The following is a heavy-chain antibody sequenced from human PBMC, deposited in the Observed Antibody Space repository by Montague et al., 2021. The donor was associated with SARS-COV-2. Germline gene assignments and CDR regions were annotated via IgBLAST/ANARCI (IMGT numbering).Heavy chain of an antibody. CDR1: GFTFSSYS. CDR3: AREGLSGSYYGFLDY. Sequence: SLRLSCAASGFTFSSYSINWVRQAPGKGLEWVAVISYDGSNKYYADPVKGRFTISRDNSKNTLYLQMNSLRAEDTAVYYCAREGLSGSYYGFLDYWGQGTLVTVSS. V-gene: IGHV3-30*03. D-gene: IGHD3-10*01. J-gene: IGHJ4*02. CDR2: ISYDGSNK.